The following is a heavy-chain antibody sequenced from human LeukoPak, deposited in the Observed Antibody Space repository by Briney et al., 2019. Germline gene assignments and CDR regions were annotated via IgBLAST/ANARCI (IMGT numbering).Heavy chain of an antibody. J-gene: IGHJ4*02. CDR1: GYTFTSYD. D-gene: IGHD3-22*01. Sequence: ASVKVSCKASGYTFTSYDINWVRQATGQGLEWMGWMNPNSGNTGYAQKLQGRVTMTTDTSTSTAYMELRSLRSDDTAVYYCAREDRGYDSSGYYNYWGQGTLVTVSS. V-gene: IGHV1-8*01. CDR3: AREDRGYDSSGYYNY. CDR2: MNPNSGNT.